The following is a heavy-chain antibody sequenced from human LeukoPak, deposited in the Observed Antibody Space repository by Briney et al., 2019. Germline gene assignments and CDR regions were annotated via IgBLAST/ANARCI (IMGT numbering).Heavy chain of an antibody. CDR2: IYTGGNT. J-gene: IGHJ6*03. Sequence: SETLSLTCTVSGDSVSSYHWTWIRQSPGQGLEWSGNIYTGGNTNYNSSLESRVTIFLDTSKHQFSLKLTSVNASDTAVYYCAKGDFWSAYYTRYYYMDVWGKGTTVAVSS. CDR3: AKGDFWSAYYTRYYYMDV. CDR1: GDSVSSYH. V-gene: IGHV4-4*09. D-gene: IGHD3-3*01.